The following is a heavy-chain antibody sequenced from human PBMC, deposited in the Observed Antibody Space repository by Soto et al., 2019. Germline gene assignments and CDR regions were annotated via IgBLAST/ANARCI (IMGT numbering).Heavy chain of an antibody. Sequence: ASVKVSCKASGYTFTSYDINWVRQATGQGLEWMGWMNPNSGNTGYAQKFQGRVTMTRNTSISTAYMELSSLRSEDTAVYYCARGTLGYCSSTSCYLSHRYYYYMDVWGKGTTVTVS. CDR3: ARGTLGYCSSTSCYLSHRYYYYMDV. J-gene: IGHJ6*03. D-gene: IGHD2-2*01. CDR1: GYTFTSYD. V-gene: IGHV1-8*01. CDR2: MNPNSGNT.